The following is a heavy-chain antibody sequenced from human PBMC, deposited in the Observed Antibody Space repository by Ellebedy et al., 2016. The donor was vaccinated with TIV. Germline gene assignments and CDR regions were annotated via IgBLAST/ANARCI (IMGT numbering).Heavy chain of an antibody. CDR1: GASVSDKNW. CDR2: IHHSGST. D-gene: IGHD5-24*01. J-gene: IGHJ4*02. CDR3: ARDRESTSWYRWRYDY. V-gene: IGHV4-4*02. Sequence: SETLSLTCIVSGASVSDKNWWSWVRQSPGKGLEWIGEIHHSGSTNYNPSLKSRVTISVDKAKNELFLTVDSVTAADTAVYYCARDRESTSWYRWRYDYWGLGSLVTVSA.